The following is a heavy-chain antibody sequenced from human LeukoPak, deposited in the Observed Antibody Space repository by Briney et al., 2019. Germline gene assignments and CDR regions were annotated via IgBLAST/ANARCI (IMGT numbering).Heavy chain of an antibody. CDR1: GFTFSSYW. V-gene: IGHV3-7*03. CDR2: IKGDGREE. CDR3: AITIPFGH. D-gene: IGHD3-3*01. Sequence: GGSLRLSCVVSGFTFSSYWMAWVRQAPGKSLEWVANIKGDGREERYVDSVKGRFTISRDNTKNSLYLQMNSLRDEDTAVYYCAITIPFGHWGQGTLVAVSS. J-gene: IGHJ5*02.